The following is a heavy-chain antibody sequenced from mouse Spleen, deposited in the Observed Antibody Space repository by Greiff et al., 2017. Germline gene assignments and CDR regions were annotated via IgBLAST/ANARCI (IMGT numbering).Heavy chain of an antibody. CDR3: ARTSDY. V-gene: IGHV1-69*02. CDR1: GYTFTSYW. CDR2: IDPSDSYT. J-gene: IGHJ2*01. Sequence: VKLMESGTELVKPGASVKLSCKASGYTFTSYWMHWVKQRPGQGLEWIGEIDPSDSYTNYNQKFKGKATLTVDKSSSTAYMQLSSLTSEDSAVYYCARTSDYWGQGTTLTVSS.